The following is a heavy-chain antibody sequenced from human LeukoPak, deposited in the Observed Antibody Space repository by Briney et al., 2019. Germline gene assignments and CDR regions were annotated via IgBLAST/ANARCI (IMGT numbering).Heavy chain of an antibody. D-gene: IGHD3-10*01. CDR2: INHSGST. J-gene: IGHJ6*02. V-gene: IGHV4-4*02. CDR3: ARVGGSNYYYYGMDV. Sequence: SETLSLTCAVSGGSIGSSNWWSWVRQPPGKGLEWIEEINHSGSTNYNPSLKSRVTISVDTSKNQFSLKLSSVTAADTAVYYRARVGGSNYYYYGMDVWGQGTTVTVSS. CDR1: GGSIGSSNW.